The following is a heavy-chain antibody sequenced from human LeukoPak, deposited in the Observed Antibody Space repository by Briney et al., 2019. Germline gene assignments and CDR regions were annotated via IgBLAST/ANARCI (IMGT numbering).Heavy chain of an antibody. CDR1: GGTFSSYA. V-gene: IGHV1-69*06. CDR2: IIPIFGTA. Sequence: SVKVSCKASGGTFSSYAISWVRQAPGQGLEWMGGIIPIFGTANYAQKFQGRVTTTADKSTSTAYMELSSLRSEDTAVYYCASGPVRGVIMHDLYDYWGQGTLVTVSS. J-gene: IGHJ4*02. D-gene: IGHD3-10*01. CDR3: ASGPVRGVIMHDLYDY.